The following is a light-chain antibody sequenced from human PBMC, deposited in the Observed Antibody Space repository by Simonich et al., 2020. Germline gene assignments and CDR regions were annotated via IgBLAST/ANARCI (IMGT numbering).Light chain of an antibody. V-gene: IGLV4-60*03. CDR1: SGHSSYI. CDR3: ETWDSNTHWV. CDR2: LEGSGSY. Sequence: QPVLTQSSSASASLGSSVKLTCTLSSGHSSYIIAWHQQQPGKAPRYLMKLEGSGSYNTGSGVHDRFSGSSAGADRYLTISNLQSEDEADYYCETWDSNTHWVFGGGTKLTVL. J-gene: IGLJ3*02.